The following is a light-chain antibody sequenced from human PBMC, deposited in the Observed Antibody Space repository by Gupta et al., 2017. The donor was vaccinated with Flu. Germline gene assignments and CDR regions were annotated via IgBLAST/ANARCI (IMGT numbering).Light chain of an antibody. CDR2: ENN. Sequence: QSVLTQPPSVSAAPGQKVTISCSGRSSIFGSNFVSWYEQLPGTAPKLLIYENNKRPSGIPDRFSGSKSGTSATLDITGLQTGDEADYYCGTWDSTLSAGGLFGGGTKLTVL. CDR1: SSIFGSNF. V-gene: IGLV1-51*02. CDR3: GTWDSTLSAGGL. J-gene: IGLJ3*02.